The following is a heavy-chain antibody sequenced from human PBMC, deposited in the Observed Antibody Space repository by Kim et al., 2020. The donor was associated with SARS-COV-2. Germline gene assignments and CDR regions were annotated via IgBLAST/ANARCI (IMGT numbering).Heavy chain of an antibody. Sequence: SETLSLTCAVYGGSFSGYYWSWIRQPPGKGLEWIGEINHSGSTNYNPSLKSRVTISVDTSKNQFTLKLSSVTAADTAVYYCARGSRGCSGGSCYAPPFDYWGQGTLVTVSS. CDR1: GGSFSGYY. D-gene: IGHD2-15*01. CDR2: INHSGST. V-gene: IGHV4-34*01. CDR3: ARGSRGCSGGSCYAPPFDY. J-gene: IGHJ4*02.